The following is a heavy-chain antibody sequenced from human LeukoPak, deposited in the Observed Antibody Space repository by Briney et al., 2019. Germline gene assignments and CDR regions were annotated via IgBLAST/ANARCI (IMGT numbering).Heavy chain of an antibody. J-gene: IGHJ6*03. CDR1: GGSISSSSYY. Sequence: SETLSLTCTVSGGSISSSSYYWGWIRQPPGKGLEWIGIIYYSGSTYYNPSLKSRVTISVYTSKNQFSLKLSSVTAADTAVYYCARRRGYSYGLLRDYYMDVWGKGTTVTVSS. CDR3: ARRRGYSYGLLRDYYMDV. CDR2: IYYSGST. D-gene: IGHD5-18*01. V-gene: IGHV4-39*07.